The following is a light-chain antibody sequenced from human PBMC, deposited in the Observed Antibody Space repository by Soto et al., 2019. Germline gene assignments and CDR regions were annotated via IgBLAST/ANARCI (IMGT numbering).Light chain of an antibody. V-gene: IGKV3-20*01. CDR2: GAS. CDR1: QSVSSSY. CDR3: QQYGSSPRT. J-gene: IGKJ1*01. Sequence: EIVLTHSPGTLSLSPCERAALSVSASQSVSSSYLAWYQQKPGQAPRLLIYGASSRATGIPDRFSGSGSGTDFTLTISRLEPEDFAVYYCQQYGSSPRTFGQGTKVDIK.